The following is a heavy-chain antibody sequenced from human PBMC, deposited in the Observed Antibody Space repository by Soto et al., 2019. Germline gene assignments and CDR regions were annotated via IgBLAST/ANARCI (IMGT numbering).Heavy chain of an antibody. CDR2: INPNSGGT. CDR3: ARAGLTYHYYYYGMDV. D-gene: IGHD2-21*01. CDR1: GYTFTGYY. J-gene: IGHJ6*02. Sequence: ASVRVSCKASGYTFTGYYMHWVRQAPGQGLEWMGWINPNSGGTNYAQKFQGWVTMTRDTSISTAYMELSRLRSDDTAVYYCARAGLTYHYYYYGMDVWGQGTTVTVSS. V-gene: IGHV1-2*04.